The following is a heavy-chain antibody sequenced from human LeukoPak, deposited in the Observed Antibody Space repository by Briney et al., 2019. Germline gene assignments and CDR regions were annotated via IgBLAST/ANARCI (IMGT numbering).Heavy chain of an antibody. CDR2: INPNSGNT. V-gene: IGHV1-2*02. CDR1: GYIFTGYW. Sequence: GASVKVSCEASGYIFTGYWTHCVRHSPGQGVGRMGFINPNSGNTNYAQKFQGRVTMTRDTSINTAYMELNGLTGDDTAVYYCAREMSPAPTPLVAYWGQGTLVTVSS. J-gene: IGHJ4*02. CDR3: AREMSPAPTPLVAY.